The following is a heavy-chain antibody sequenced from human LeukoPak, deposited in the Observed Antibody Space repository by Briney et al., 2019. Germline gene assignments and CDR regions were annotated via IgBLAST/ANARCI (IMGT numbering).Heavy chain of an antibody. CDR1: GYTFTSYG. Sequence: ASVKVSCKASGYTFTSYGISWVRQAPGQALEWMGWISAYNGNTNYAQKLQGRVTMTTDTSTSTAYMELGSLRSDDTAVYYCARDQFSGSYPYYYYGMDVWGRGTTVTVSS. V-gene: IGHV1-18*01. CDR3: ARDQFSGSYPYYYYGMDV. J-gene: IGHJ6*02. CDR2: ISAYNGNT. D-gene: IGHD1-26*01.